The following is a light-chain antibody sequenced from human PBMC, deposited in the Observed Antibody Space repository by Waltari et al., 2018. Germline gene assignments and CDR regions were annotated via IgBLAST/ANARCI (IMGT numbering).Light chain of an antibody. Sequence: QSALTQPPPASGSPGPSTTTSCTASSSDVHYVPWYQQFPGKAPKVLIHDVNRRPSGVSNRFSGSKSGSTASLTISGLQPQDEADYYCTSYADIIPVVFGGGTKLTVL. V-gene: IGLV2-14*03. CDR3: TSYADIIPVV. CDR1: SSDVHY. CDR2: DVN. J-gene: IGLJ2*01.